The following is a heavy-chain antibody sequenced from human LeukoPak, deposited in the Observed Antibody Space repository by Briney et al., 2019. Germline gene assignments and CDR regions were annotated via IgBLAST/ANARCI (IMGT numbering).Heavy chain of an antibody. J-gene: IGHJ6*03. CDR1: GGCMSSEY. Sequence: ADTLFLTCTLCGGCMSSEYWSVIRQPAGKELEWIWRIYTSGSTNYNPSLKSRVTMSVDTSKNQLSLKLSSVTAADTAVHYCARDRSGYSRGGPYYYMDVWGKGTTVTVSS. D-gene: IGHD6-19*01. CDR3: ARDRSGYSRGGPYYYMDV. V-gene: IGHV4-4*07. CDR2: IYTSGST.